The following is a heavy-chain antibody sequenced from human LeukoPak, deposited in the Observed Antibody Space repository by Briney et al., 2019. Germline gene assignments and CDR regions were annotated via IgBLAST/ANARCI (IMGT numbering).Heavy chain of an antibody. CDR1: GGSISSNDYY. CDR2: IYYSGST. V-gene: IGHV4-30-4*01. J-gene: IGHJ4*02. CDR3: ARRVVAATYYFDY. Sequence: SETLSLTCTVSGGSISSNDYYWSWIRQPPGKGLEWIGYIYYSGSTYYNPSLKSRVTISVDTSKNQFSLKLNSMTVADTAVYYCARRVVAATYYFDYWGQGTLVTVSS. D-gene: IGHD2-15*01.